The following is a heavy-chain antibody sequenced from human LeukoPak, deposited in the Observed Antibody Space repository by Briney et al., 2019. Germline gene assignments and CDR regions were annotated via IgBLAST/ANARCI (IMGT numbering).Heavy chain of an antibody. D-gene: IGHD3-22*01. CDR3: AKGGSDSSGYYSLYYHYYMDV. J-gene: IGHJ6*03. Sequence: PGGSLRLSCAASGFTFSSYAMSWVRQAPGKGLEWVSAISGSGGSTYYADSVKGRFTISRDNSKNTLYLQMSSLRAEDTAVYYCAKGGSDSSGYYSLYYHYYMDVWGKGTTVTISS. V-gene: IGHV3-23*01. CDR1: GFTFSSYA. CDR2: ISGSGGST.